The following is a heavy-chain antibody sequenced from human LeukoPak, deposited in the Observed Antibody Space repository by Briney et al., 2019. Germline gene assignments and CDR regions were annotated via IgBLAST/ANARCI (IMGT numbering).Heavy chain of an antibody. Sequence: GGSLRLSCAASGFTFDDYAMHWVRQASGKGLEWVSGISWNSGSIGYADSVKGRFTISRDNAKNSLYLQMNSLRAEDTALYYCAKCTTVDYYYYGTDVWGQGTTVTVSS. D-gene: IGHD4-17*01. J-gene: IGHJ6*02. CDR2: ISWNSGSI. CDR3: AKCTTVDYYYYGTDV. CDR1: GFTFDDYA. V-gene: IGHV3-9*01.